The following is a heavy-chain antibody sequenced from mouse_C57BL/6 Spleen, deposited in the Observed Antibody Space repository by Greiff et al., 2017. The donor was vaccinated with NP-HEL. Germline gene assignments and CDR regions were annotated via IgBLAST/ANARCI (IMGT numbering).Heavy chain of an antibody. J-gene: IGHJ1*03. CDR2: INPNNGGT. CDR1: GYTFTDYN. V-gene: IGHV1-22*01. Sequence: EVQLQQSGPELVKPGASVKMSCKASGYTFTDYNMHWVKQSHGKSLEWIGYINPNNGGTSYNQKFKGKATLTVNKSSSTAYMELRSLTSEDSAVYYCARAYYYGSLYWYFDVWGTGTTVTVSS. D-gene: IGHD1-1*01. CDR3: ARAYYYGSLYWYFDV.